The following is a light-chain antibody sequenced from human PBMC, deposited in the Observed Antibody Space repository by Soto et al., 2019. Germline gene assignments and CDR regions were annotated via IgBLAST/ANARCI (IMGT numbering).Light chain of an antibody. CDR1: QSVTRY. CDR2: DAS. V-gene: IGKV3-11*01. Sequence: IVLTQSPATLSLSPGERATLSCRTSQSVTRYLAWYQQKPGQAPRLLIYDASNRATGIPARSSGSGSGTDFTLSISSLEPEDFGVDYCQLRSQWLFGGGTKGDIK. J-gene: IGKJ4*01. CDR3: QLRSQWL.